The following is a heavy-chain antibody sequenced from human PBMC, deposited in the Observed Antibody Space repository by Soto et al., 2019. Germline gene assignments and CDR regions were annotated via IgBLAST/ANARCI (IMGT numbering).Heavy chain of an antibody. Sequence: QVQLQQWGAGLLKPSETLSLTCAVYGGSFSGYYWSWIRQPPGKGLEWIGEINHSGSTNYNPSLKSRVTISVDTSKNQFSLKLCSVTAADTAVYYCARGSSAGSFWFDPWGQGTLVTVSS. V-gene: IGHV4-34*01. CDR1: GGSFSGYY. CDR3: ARGSSAGSFWFDP. J-gene: IGHJ5*02. D-gene: IGHD6-13*01. CDR2: INHSGST.